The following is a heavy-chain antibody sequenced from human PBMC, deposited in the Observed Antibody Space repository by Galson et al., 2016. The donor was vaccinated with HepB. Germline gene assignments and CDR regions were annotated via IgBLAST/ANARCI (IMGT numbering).Heavy chain of an antibody. CDR3: ARADGFNTPFFDS. J-gene: IGHJ4*02. D-gene: IGHD5-24*01. CDR2: ISSSSGYI. CDR1: GFTLSNYR. Sequence: SVRLSCAVSGFTLSNYRIDWVRQAPGKGLEWVSCISSSSGYIWYADSVRGRFTNYRDNATPSLYLQMDSLTAEDTAVYYCARADGFNTPFFDSWGQGTLVTVSS. V-gene: IGHV3-21*01.